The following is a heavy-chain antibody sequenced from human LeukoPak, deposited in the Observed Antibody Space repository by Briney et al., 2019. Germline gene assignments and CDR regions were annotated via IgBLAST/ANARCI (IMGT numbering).Heavy chain of an antibody. D-gene: IGHD6-6*01. CDR2: FDYSGST. Sequence: SETLSLTYTVSGVSIRSYYWTWIRQPPGKGLEWIGYFDYSGSTNYNPSLKSRVTMSVDTSKNQFSLKLSSVTAADTAVYYCARRHVIYSSSSDPYYFDYWGQGTLVIVSS. V-gene: IGHV4-59*01. J-gene: IGHJ4*02. CDR1: GVSIRSYY. CDR3: ARRHVIYSSSSDPYYFDY.